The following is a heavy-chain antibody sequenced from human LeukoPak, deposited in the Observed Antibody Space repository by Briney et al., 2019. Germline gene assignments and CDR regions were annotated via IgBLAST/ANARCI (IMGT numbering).Heavy chain of an antibody. J-gene: IGHJ3*02. D-gene: IGHD3-3*01. Sequence: ASAKVSCKASGCTFTGYYMHWVRQAPGQGLERMGWINPNSGGTNYAQKFQGRVTMTRDTSISTAYMELSRLRSDDTAVYYCASYDFWSGYYIDAFDIWGQGTMVTVSS. CDR1: GCTFTGYY. CDR3: ASYDFWSGYYIDAFDI. V-gene: IGHV1-2*02. CDR2: INPNSGGT.